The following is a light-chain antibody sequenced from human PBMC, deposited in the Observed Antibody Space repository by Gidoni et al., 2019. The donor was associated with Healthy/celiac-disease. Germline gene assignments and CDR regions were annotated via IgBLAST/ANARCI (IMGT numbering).Light chain of an antibody. CDR2: AAS. CDR1: PGISSY. CDR3: QQYYTYPVT. Sequence: AIRLTQSPSSLSASTGDRVTITCRASPGISSYLAWYQQKPGKAPKLLIYAASTLQSGVPSRFSGSGSGTDFTLTISCLQSEDFATYYCQQYYTYPVTFGPGTKVDIQ. J-gene: IGKJ3*01. V-gene: IGKV1-8*01.